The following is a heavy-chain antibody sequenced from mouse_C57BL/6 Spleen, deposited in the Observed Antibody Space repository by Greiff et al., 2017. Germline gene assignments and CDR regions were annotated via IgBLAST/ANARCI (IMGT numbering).Heavy chain of an antibody. CDR3: AREDYDVTFDY. CDR2: INPYNGGT. V-gene: IGHV1-19*01. Sequence: VQLQQSGPVLVKPGASVKMSCKASGYTFTDYYMNWVKQSHGKSLEWIGVINPYNGGTSYNQKFKGKATLTVDKSSSTAYMELNSLTSEDSAVYYCAREDYDVTFDYWGQGTTLTVSS. CDR1: GYTFTDYY. J-gene: IGHJ2*01. D-gene: IGHD2-4*01.